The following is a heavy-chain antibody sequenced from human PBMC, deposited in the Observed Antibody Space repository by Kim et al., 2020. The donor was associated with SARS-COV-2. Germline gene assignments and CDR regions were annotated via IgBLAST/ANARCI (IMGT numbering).Heavy chain of an antibody. CDR3: ARGPKLAYCGGDCYSFAF. Sequence: SETPSLTCAVYGGSFSGYYWSWIRQPPGKGLEWIGEINHSGSTNYNPSLKSRVTISVDTSKNQFSLKLSSVTAADTAVYYCARGPKLAYCGGDCYSFAF. D-gene: IGHD2-21*02. CDR1: GGSFSGYY. V-gene: IGHV4-34*01. CDR2: INHSGST. J-gene: IGHJ3*01.